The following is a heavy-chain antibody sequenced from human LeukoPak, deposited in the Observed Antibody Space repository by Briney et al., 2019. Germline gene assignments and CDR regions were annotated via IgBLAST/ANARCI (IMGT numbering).Heavy chain of an antibody. J-gene: IGHJ3*02. Sequence: GGSVRLSCAASGFTFSSYSLRWVRQAPGKGLEWLSYITSVSTTIYYGDSVRGRFTISRDNAKHSLYLQMKSLRAEDTAVYSCARQTGTAFDIWGQGTLVTVSS. CDR2: ITSVSTTI. V-gene: IGHV3-48*04. CDR3: ARQTGTAFDI. CDR1: GFTFSSYS. D-gene: IGHD1-1*01.